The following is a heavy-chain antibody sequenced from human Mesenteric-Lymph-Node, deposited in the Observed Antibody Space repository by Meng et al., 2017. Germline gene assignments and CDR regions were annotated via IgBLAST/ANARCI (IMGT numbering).Heavy chain of an antibody. CDR3: SKGDNGGNSLED. Sequence: GESLKISCAASGFTFDDYTMHWVRQVPGKGLDWVSLISRDGTITSYADSVKGRFIISRDNSKSSLYLQMNSLRHEDTALYYCSKGDNGGNSLEDWGQGTLVTVSS. V-gene: IGHV3-43*01. CDR1: GFTFDDYT. J-gene: IGHJ4*02. CDR2: ISRDGTIT. D-gene: IGHD4-23*01.